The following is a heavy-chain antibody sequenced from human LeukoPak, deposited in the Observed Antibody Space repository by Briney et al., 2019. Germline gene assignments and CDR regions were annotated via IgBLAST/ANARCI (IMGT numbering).Heavy chain of an antibody. J-gene: IGHJ4*02. CDR2: VNHSGTT. D-gene: IGHD3-10*01. CDR1: DYSISNGYY. Sequence: SETLSLTCSVSDYSISNGYYWGWIRQSPRKGLEWIGSVNHSGTTYYNPSLKSRVTISADTSNNQFSLKLSSVTAADTAVYYCARERSPFDFWGQGTLVTVSS. V-gene: IGHV4-38-2*02. CDR3: ARERSPFDF.